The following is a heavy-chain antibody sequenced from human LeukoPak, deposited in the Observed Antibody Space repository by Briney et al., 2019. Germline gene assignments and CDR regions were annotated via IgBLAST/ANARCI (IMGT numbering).Heavy chain of an antibody. Sequence: ASETLSLTCTVSGGSISSSSYYWGWIRQPPGKGLEWIGSIYYSGSTYYNPSLKGRVTISVDTSNNQLSLKVNSVTAADTAMYYCVKSNSRYQPWTLDIWGRGTMVTVSS. CDR2: IYYSGST. CDR1: GGSISSSSYY. V-gene: IGHV4-39*07. D-gene: IGHD2-2*01. CDR3: VKSNSRYQPWTLDI. J-gene: IGHJ3*02.